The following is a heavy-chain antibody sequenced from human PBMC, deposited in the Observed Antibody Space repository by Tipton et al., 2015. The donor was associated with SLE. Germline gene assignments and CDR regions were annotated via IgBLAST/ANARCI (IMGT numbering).Heavy chain of an antibody. CDR2: IYYSGSTY. Sequence: LSLTCTVSGGSTSSSSYYWGWIRQPPGKGLEWLGTIYYSGSTYYYNPSLKSRVTISVDTSKNQFSLKLSSVTAADTAVYYCARGKGSGWFDYWGQGTLVTVSS. V-gene: IGHV4-39*07. J-gene: IGHJ4*02. CDR3: ARGKGSGWFDY. CDR1: GGSTSSSSYY. D-gene: IGHD6-19*01.